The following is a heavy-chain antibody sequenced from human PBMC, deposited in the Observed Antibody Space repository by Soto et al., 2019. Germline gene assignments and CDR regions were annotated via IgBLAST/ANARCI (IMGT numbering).Heavy chain of an antibody. CDR3: ATLWFGESPY. D-gene: IGHD3-10*01. CDR1: GGSISSSSYY. V-gene: IGHV4-39*01. Sequence: QLQLQESGPGLVKPSETLSLTCTVSGGSISSSSYYWGWIRQPPGKGLEWIGSIYYSGSTYYNPSLQGRVPIPVDTSKSQFSLKLSSVPAAATAVYSCATLWFGESPYWGQGTLVTVSS. J-gene: IGHJ4*02. CDR2: IYYSGST.